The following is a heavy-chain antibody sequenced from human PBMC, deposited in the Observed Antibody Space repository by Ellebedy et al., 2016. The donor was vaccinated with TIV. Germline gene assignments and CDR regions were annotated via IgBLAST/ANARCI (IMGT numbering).Heavy chain of an antibody. Sequence: GESLKISCEASVFSFSSSAMSWVRQAPGKGLEWVSTISSSGGATYYADSVKGRFTISRDNSKNTLFLQMNSLRAEDTAVYFCARGSGYEAFHIWGQGTMVTVSS. V-gene: IGHV3-23*01. CDR2: ISSSGGAT. CDR3: ARGSGYEAFHI. D-gene: IGHD3-10*01. CDR1: VFSFSSSA. J-gene: IGHJ3*02.